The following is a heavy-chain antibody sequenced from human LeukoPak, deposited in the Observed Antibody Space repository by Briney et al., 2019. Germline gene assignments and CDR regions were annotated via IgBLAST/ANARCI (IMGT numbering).Heavy chain of an antibody. CDR2: IYYSGST. D-gene: IGHD6-13*01. J-gene: IGHJ5*02. Sequence: SETLSLTCTVSGGSISSYYWSWIRQPPGKGLEWIGYIYYSGSTNYNPSLKSRVTISVDTSKNQFSLKLSSVTAADTAVYYYAGGFSSSWYNWFDPWGQGTLVTVSS. V-gene: IGHV4-59*08. CDR3: AGGFSSSWYNWFDP. CDR1: GGSISSYY.